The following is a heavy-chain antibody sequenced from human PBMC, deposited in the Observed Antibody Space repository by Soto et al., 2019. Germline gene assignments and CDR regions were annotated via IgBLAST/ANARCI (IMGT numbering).Heavy chain of an antibody. J-gene: IGHJ6*02. V-gene: IGHV5-10-1*01. CDR1: GYSFTSYW. CDR2: IDPSDSYT. CDR3: ASPGPYYYGMDV. Sequence: PGESLKISCKGSGYSFTSYWISWVRQMPGKGLEWMGRIDPSDSYTNYSPSFQGHVTISADKSISTAYLQWSSLKASDTAMYYCASPGPYYYGMDVWGQGTTVTVSS.